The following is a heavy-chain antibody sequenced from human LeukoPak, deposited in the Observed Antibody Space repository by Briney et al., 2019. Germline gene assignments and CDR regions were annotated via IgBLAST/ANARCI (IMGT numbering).Heavy chain of an antibody. V-gene: IGHV1-8*02. D-gene: IGHD4-17*01. CDR2: MNPNSGNA. CDR3: ARNPTVTTGRPRTSWFDP. CDR1: GYTFTSYG. J-gene: IGHJ5*02. Sequence: ASVKVSCKASGYTFTSYGISWVRQAPGQGLEWMGWMNPNSGNAGYAQKFQGRVTMTRNTSISTAYMELSSLRSEDTAVYYCARNPTVTTGRPRTSWFDPWGQGTLVTVSS.